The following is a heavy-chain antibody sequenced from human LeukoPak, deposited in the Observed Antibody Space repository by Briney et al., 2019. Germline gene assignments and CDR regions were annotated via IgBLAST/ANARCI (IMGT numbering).Heavy chain of an antibody. CDR3: AKRDTSGSYYFDY. CDR1: GFTFSSYA. V-gene: IGHV3-23*01. D-gene: IGHD3-22*01. CDR2: ISGSGGST. Sequence: GGSLRLSCAASGFTFSSYAMSWVRQAPGKGLEWVSAISGSGGSTYYADSVKGRFTISRDNSKNTLYLQMNSLRAEDTAVYLCAKRDTSGSYYFDYWGRGTLVTVSS. J-gene: IGHJ4*02.